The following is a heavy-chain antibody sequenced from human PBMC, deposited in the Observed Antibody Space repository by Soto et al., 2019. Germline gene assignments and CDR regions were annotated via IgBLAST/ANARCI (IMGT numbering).Heavy chain of an antibody. D-gene: IGHD1-1*01. CDR2: IYYSGST. CDR1: GGSISSGGYS. V-gene: IGHV4-31*03. CDR3: ARWPQLEPRFDY. Sequence: QVQLQESGPGLVKPSQTLSLTCTVSGGSISSGGYSWSWIRQHPGKGLEWIGYIYYSGSTYYNPSLTSRVTISVDTSKNQFSLKLSSVTAADTAVYYCARWPQLEPRFDYWGQGTLVTVSS. J-gene: IGHJ4*02.